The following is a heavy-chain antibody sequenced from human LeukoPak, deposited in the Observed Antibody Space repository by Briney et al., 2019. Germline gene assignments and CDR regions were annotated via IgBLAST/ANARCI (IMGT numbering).Heavy chain of an antibody. D-gene: IGHD1-26*01. Sequence: GGSLRLSCAASGFTFNSYWMSWVRRAPGKGLEWVANIKQDGSERYYVDSVKGRFTISRDNSKNTLYLQMNSLRAEDTAVYYCASGSYRADYWGQGTLVTVSS. CDR1: GFTFNSYW. CDR3: ASGSYRADY. J-gene: IGHJ4*02. CDR2: IKQDGSER. V-gene: IGHV3-7*01.